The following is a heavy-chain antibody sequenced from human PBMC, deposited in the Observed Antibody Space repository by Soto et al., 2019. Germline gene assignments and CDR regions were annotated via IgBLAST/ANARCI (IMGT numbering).Heavy chain of an antibody. CDR1: GFTFSSYG. CDR3: ARDRSYYYGSQAFDY. V-gene: IGHV3-33*01. Sequence: PGGSLRLSCAASGFTFSSYGMHWVRQAPGKGLEWVAVIWYDGSNKYYADSVKGRFTISRDNSKNTLYLQMNSLRAEDTAVYYCARDRSYYYGSQAFDYWGQGTLVTVSS. D-gene: IGHD3-10*01. J-gene: IGHJ4*02. CDR2: IWYDGSNK.